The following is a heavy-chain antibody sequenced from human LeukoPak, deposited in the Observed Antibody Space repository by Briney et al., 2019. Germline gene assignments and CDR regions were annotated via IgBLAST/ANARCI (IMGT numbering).Heavy chain of an antibody. D-gene: IGHD3-22*01. CDR1: GGSVSSNNYF. J-gene: IGHJ4*02. V-gene: IGHV4-61*01. CDR3: ARDYYESSGYYRPGDY. Sequence: PSETLSLTCTVSGGSVSSNNYFWIWMRQPPGRGLEWIGYIYYTGSTDYNPSLKSRVTISIDTSKNQFSLKLSSVTAADTAVYYCARDYYESSGYYRPGDYWGQGTLVTVSS. CDR2: IYYTGST.